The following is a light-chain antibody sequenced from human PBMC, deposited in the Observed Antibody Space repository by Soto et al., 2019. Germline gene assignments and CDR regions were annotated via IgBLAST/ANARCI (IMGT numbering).Light chain of an antibody. Sequence: QSVLTQPPSTSGTPGQRVTISCSGSSSNIGGNHVYWYQQFPGMAPKLLMYRSDQRPTGVPDRFSGSKSGTSASLAISGLRSDDEADYYCSARHDSLSGVVFGGGTKLTVL. CDR2: RSD. CDR1: SSNIGGNH. J-gene: IGLJ2*01. V-gene: IGLV1-47*01. CDR3: SARHDSLSGVV.